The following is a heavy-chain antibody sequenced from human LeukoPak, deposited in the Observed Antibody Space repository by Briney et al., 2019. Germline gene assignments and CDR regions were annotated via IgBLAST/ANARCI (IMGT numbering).Heavy chain of an antibody. CDR1: GFTFSSYS. V-gene: IGHV3-21*01. CDR3: ARDPMNRDAFDM. CDR2: ISSSSSYI. J-gene: IGHJ3*02. Sequence: GGSLRLSCAASGFTFSSYSMNWVRQAPGKGLEWVSSISSSSSYIYYADSVKGRFTISRDNAKNSLYLQMNSLRAEDTAVYYCARDPMNRDAFDMGGQGTMVTVS. D-gene: IGHD1/OR15-1a*01.